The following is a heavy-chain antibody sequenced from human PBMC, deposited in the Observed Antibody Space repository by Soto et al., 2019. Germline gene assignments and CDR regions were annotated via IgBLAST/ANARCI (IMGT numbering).Heavy chain of an antibody. Sequence: SETLSLTCTVSGGSISSYYWSWIRQPPGKGLEWIGYIYYSGSTNYNPSLKSRVTISVDTSKNQFSLKLSSVTAADTAVYYCARSIWSGYYSFDYWGQGTLVTVSS. CDR2: IYYSGST. CDR1: GGSISSYY. D-gene: IGHD3-3*01. CDR3: ARSIWSGYYSFDY. J-gene: IGHJ4*02. V-gene: IGHV4-59*08.